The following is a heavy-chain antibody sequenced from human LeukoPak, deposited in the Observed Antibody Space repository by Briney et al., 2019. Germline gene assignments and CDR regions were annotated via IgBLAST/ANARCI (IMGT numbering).Heavy chain of an antibody. J-gene: IGHJ6*03. CDR2: IYSGGST. D-gene: IGHD6-25*01. CDR3: AKDPPGSGGYDYYYYYYMDV. V-gene: IGHV3-23*03. CDR1: GFTFSSYG. Sequence: PGGTLRLSCATSGFTFSSYGMSWVRQAPGKGLEWVSVIYSGGSTYYADSVKGRFTISRDNSKNTLYLQMNSLRAEDTAVYYCAKDPPGSGGYDYYYYYYMDVWGKGTTVTISS.